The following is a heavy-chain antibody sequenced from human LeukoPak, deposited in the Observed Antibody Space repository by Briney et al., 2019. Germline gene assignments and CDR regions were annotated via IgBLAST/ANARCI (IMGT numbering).Heavy chain of an antibody. Sequence: PGGSLRLSCAASGFTFSSYAMHWVRQAPGKGLEWVAVISYDGSNKYYADSVKGRFTISRDNSKNTLYLQMNSLRAEDTAVYYCARDQRVRGVTWFDPWGQGTLVTVSS. V-gene: IGHV3-30*04. D-gene: IGHD3-10*01. J-gene: IGHJ5*02. CDR2: ISYDGSNK. CDR3: ARDQRVRGVTWFDP. CDR1: GFTFSSYA.